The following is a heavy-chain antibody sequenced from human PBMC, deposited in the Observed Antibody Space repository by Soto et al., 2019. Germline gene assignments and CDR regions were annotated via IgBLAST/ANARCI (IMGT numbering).Heavy chain of an antibody. V-gene: IGHV4-39*01. CDR1: GGSISSSTYF. J-gene: IGHJ5*02. Sequence: QLQLQESGPGLVKPSETLSLTCTVSGGSISSSTYFWGWIRQPPGKGLEWIGNIYYSGSTYYNPSLKSRVSISVDTSKDQFSLKLTSVTAADTAVYYCTNSHWFDPWGQGTLVTVSS. CDR2: IYYSGST. CDR3: TNSHWFDP.